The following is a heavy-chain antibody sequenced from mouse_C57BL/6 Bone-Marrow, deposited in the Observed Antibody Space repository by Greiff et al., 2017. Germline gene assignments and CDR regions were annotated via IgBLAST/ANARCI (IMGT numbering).Heavy chain of an antibody. D-gene: IGHD2-4*01. CDR2: IWSGGST. CDR1: GFSLTSYG. Sequence: QVHVKQSGPGLVQPSQSLSITCTVSGFSLTSYGVHWVRQSPGKGLEWLGVIWSGGSTDYNAAFISRLSISKDNSKSQVFFKMNSLQADDTAIYYCARMEYDYDGGYYFDYWGQGTTLTVSS. V-gene: IGHV2-2*01. J-gene: IGHJ2*01. CDR3: ARMEYDYDGGYYFDY.